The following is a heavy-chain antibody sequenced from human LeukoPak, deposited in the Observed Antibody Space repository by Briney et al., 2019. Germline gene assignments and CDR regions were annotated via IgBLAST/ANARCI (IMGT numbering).Heavy chain of an antibody. D-gene: IGHD2/OR15-2a*01. CDR1: GGSISSYY. J-gene: IGHJ4*02. Sequence: PSETLSLTCTVSGGSISSYYWSWIRQPPGKGLEWIGYIYYSGSTNYNPSLKSRVSISVDTSKNQFSLKLSSVTAADTAVYYCAREVANKAVDYWGQGTLVTVSS. CDR2: IYYSGST. V-gene: IGHV4-59*01. CDR3: AREVANKAVDY.